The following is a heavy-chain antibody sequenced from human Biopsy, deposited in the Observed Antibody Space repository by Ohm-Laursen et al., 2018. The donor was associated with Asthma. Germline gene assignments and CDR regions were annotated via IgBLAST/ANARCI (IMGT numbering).Heavy chain of an antibody. V-gene: IGHV1-3*01. CDR3: ARTYHDFLTGRLKNVFAM. J-gene: IGHJ3*02. CDR1: GYTFINYA. Sequence: ASVKVSCKASGYTFINYAIHWVRQAPGQRLEWMGWINAGNGNTKYSQKSQGRVTISRDTSASTAYMDLSSLRSEDTAVYYCARTYHDFLTGRLKNVFAMWGQGTMVTASS. CDR2: INAGNGNT. D-gene: IGHD3-9*01.